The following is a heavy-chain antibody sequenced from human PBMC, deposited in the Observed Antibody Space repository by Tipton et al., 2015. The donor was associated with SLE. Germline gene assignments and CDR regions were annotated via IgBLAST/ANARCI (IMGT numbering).Heavy chain of an antibody. CDR1: GFSFDDYA. D-gene: IGHD3-3*01. Sequence: SLRLSCAASGFSFDDYAMHWVRQAPGKGLEWVSLINEDGGRISYEDSVKGRFTISRDNAKNSLYLQMNSLRAEDTAVYYCARDDSANYDFWSGYCGYYFDYWGQGTLVTVSS. V-gene: IGHV3-43*02. CDR2: INEDGGRI. J-gene: IGHJ4*02. CDR3: ARDDSANYDFWSGYCGYYFDY.